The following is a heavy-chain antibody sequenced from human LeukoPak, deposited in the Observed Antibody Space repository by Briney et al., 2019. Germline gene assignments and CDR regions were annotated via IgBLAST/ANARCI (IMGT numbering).Heavy chain of an antibody. J-gene: IGHJ4*02. CDR1: GDSISSSSFY. CDR3: ARGVEVCSGGSCYSGPLDY. CDR2: INHSGST. V-gene: IGHV4-39*07. Sequence: SETLSLTCSVSGDSISSSSFYWGWIRQPPGKGLEWIGEINHSGSTNYNPSLKSRVTISVDTSKNQFSLKLSSVTAADTAVYYCARGVEVCSGGSCYSGPLDYWGQGTLVTVSS. D-gene: IGHD2-15*01.